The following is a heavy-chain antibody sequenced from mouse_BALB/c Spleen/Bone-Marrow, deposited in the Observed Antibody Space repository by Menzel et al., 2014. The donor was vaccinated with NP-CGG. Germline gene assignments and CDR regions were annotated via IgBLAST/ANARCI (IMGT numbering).Heavy chain of an antibody. CDR1: GFTFTDYY. D-gene: IGHD1-1*01. Sequence: EVLLVESGGGLVQPGGSLRLSCATSGFTFTDYYMTWVRQPSGKALEWLSFIRNEANGYTTEYSASVKVRFTISRDNSQSILYLQMNTLRPEDSATYYCARDNGSSPSYWFFNVWGAGTTVTVSS. V-gene: IGHV7-3*02. J-gene: IGHJ1*01. CDR2: IRNEANGYTT. CDR3: ARDNGSSPSYWFFNV.